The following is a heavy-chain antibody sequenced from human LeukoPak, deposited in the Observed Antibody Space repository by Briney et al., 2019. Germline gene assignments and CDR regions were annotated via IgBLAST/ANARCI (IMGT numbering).Heavy chain of an antibody. CDR2: INHSGST. V-gene: IGHV4-34*01. J-gene: IGHJ4*02. CDR3: ASLTFGGVGFDY. Sequence: SETLSLTCAVYGGSFSGYYWSWIRQPPGKGLEWIGEINHSGSTNYNPSLKSRVTISVDTSKNQFSLKLSSVTAADTAVYYCASLTFGGVGFDYWGQGTLVTVSS. D-gene: IGHD3-16*01. CDR1: GGSFSGYY.